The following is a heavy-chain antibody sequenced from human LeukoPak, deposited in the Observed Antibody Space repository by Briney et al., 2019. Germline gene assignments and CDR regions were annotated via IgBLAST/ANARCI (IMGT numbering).Heavy chain of an antibody. J-gene: IGHJ5*02. Sequence: VASVKVSCKASGYTFTSYAMNWVRQAPGQGLEWMGWINAGNGNTKYSQKFQGRVTITRDTSASTAYMELSSLRSEDTAVYYCARDAFYGDYVSWFDPWGQGTLVTVSS. CDR1: GYTFTSYA. CDR2: INAGNGNT. V-gene: IGHV1-3*01. D-gene: IGHD4-17*01. CDR3: ARDAFYGDYVSWFDP.